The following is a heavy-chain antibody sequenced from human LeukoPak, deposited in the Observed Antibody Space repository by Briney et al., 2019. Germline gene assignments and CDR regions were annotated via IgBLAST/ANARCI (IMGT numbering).Heavy chain of an antibody. D-gene: IGHD3-10*01. CDR2: IYYSGSA. J-gene: IGHJ5*02. Sequence: KTSETLSLTCTVSGGSVSSGSYYWSWIRQPPGKGLEWIGYIYYSGSAKYNPSLKSRVTISVDTSKNQFSLKLTSVTAADTAVYYCARGFGDWGLSWFDPWGQGTLATVSS. CDR1: GGSVSSGSYY. V-gene: IGHV4-61*01. CDR3: ARGFGDWGLSWFDP.